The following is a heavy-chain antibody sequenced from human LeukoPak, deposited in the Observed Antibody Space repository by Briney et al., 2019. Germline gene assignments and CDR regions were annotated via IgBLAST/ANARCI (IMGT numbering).Heavy chain of an antibody. Sequence: SETLSLTCTVSGFSISTGLYWGWIRQSPGKGLEWIGHIYHSAHTYYNPSLKSRVTISVDTSKNQFSLNLTSVTAADTAVYYCARLSYYYVNNGYCYFDCWGQGTLATVSS. CDR2: IYHSAHT. V-gene: IGHV4-38-2*02. CDR3: ARLSYYYVNNGYCYFDC. D-gene: IGHD3-22*01. J-gene: IGHJ4*02. CDR1: GFSISTGLY.